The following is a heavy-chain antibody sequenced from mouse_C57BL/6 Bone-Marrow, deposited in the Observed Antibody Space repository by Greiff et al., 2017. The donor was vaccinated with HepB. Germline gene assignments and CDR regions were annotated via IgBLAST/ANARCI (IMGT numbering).Heavy chain of an antibody. CDR3: ARQGYYVGFAY. V-gene: IGHV5-9*01. D-gene: IGHD2-3*01. J-gene: IGHJ3*01. Sequence: VQLKESGGGLVKPGGSLKLSCAASGFTFSSYTMSWVRQTPEKRLEWVATISGGGGNTYYPDSVKGRFTISRDNAKNTLYLQMSSLRSEDTALYYCARQGYYVGFAYWGQGTLVTVSA. CDR2: ISGGGGNT. CDR1: GFTFSSYT.